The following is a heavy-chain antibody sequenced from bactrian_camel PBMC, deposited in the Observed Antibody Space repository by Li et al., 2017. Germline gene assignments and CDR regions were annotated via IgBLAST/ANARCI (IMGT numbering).Heavy chain of an antibody. CDR2: ITSLPSLFRAA. CDR1: GITFSRHG. V-gene: IGHV3S6*01. Sequence: HVQLVESGGGLVQPGGSLRLSCAASGITFSRHGMSWVRQAPGKEVEWVAGITSLPSLFRAASYADSVKGRFTISQDNAKNMVYLQVNSLKAEDTAMYYCAAGWSFGVGTLLQRHYNYWGQGTQVTVS. D-gene: IGHD4*01. CDR3: AAGWSFGVGTLLQRHYNY. J-gene: IGHJ4*01.